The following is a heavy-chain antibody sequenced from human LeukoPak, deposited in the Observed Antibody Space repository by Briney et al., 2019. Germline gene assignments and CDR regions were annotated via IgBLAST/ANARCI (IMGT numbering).Heavy chain of an antibody. D-gene: IGHD3-22*01. CDR3: ASNYYDSSGYYPYMDV. CDR2: IYYSGST. CDR1: GASISSHY. J-gene: IGHJ6*03. Sequence: NPSETLSLTCTASGASISSHYWSWIRQPPGKGLEWIGYIYYSGSTNYNPSLQSRVTISVDTSKNQFSLKLSSVTAADTAVYYCASNYYDSSGYYPYMDVWGKGTTVTVSS. V-gene: IGHV4-59*11.